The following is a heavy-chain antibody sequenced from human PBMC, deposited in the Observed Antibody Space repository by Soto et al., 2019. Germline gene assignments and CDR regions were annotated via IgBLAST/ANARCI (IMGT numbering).Heavy chain of an antibody. V-gene: IGHV1-46*01. CDR1: GYNFTHYS. J-gene: IGHJ4*02. CDR2: IHPGGGYS. Sequence: QVQLVQSGAEVRKPGASVKVSCKTSGYNFTHYSIQWVRVAPGQGLEWMGVIHPGGGYSTYPERFQGRITMTRDTSTCTVYMELSSLKSQDTAVYYCGREYFDSTGTPPGHWGQGTLVTVSS. CDR3: GREYFDSTGTPPGH. D-gene: IGHD3-9*01.